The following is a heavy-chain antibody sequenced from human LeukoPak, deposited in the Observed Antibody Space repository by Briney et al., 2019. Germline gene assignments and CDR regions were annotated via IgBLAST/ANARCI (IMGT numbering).Heavy chain of an antibody. V-gene: IGHV4-59*08. CDR1: GGSVSSDY. CDR2: IYHTGNS. CDR3: ARHPFSSPFDY. D-gene: IGHD2/OR15-2a*01. J-gene: IGHJ4*02. Sequence: SETLSLTCTVSGGSVSSDYWSWIRQPPGKGLEWIGYIYHTGNSDYNPSLKSRATISLDTSKNQFSLKLTSVTAADTAVYFCARHPFSSPFDYWGQGALVTVSS.